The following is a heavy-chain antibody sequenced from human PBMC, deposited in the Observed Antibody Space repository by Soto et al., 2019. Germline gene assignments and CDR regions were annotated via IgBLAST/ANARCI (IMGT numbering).Heavy chain of an antibody. D-gene: IGHD5-12*01. Sequence: GASVKVSCKASGYTFTSYYMHWVRQAPGQGLEWMGIINPSGGSTSYAQKFQGRVTMTRDTSTSTVYMELSSLRSGDTAVYYCARESRVEYSGYRNPGYWGQRTLVTVSS. J-gene: IGHJ4*02. V-gene: IGHV1-46*01. CDR3: ARESRVEYSGYRNPGY. CDR2: INPSGGST. CDR1: GYTFTSYY.